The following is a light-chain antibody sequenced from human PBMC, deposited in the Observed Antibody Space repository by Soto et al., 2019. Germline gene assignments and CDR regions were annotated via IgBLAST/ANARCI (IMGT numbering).Light chain of an antibody. CDR2: GAS. CDR1: QSVSSN. J-gene: IGKJ1*01. V-gene: IGKV3D-15*01. CDR3: HQYNNWPLWT. Sequence: EIVMTQSPATLSVSPGERATLSCRAGQSVSSNLAWYQQKPGQPPKLLIYGASTRATGIPARFSGSGSGTDFTLTISSLQSEDFAVYYCHQYNNWPLWTFGQGTKVEIK.